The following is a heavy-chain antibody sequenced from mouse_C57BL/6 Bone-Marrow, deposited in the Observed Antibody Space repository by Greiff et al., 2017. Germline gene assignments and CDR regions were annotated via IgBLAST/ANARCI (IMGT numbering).Heavy chain of an antibody. CDR1: GYTFTSYW. Sequence: QVQLQQSGAELVMPGASVKLSCKASGYTFTSYWMHWVKQRPGQGLEWIGEIDPSDSYTNYNEKFKSKATLTVDKSSSTAYMQLSSLTSEDSAVYYCARWLLRFADWGQGTLVTVSA. CDR3: ARWLLRFAD. J-gene: IGHJ3*01. D-gene: IGHD2-3*01. CDR2: IDPSDSYT. V-gene: IGHV1-69*01.